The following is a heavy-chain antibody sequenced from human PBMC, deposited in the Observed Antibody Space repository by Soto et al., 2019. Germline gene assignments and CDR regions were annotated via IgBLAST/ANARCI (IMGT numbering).Heavy chain of an antibody. D-gene: IGHD1-20*01. Sequence: EVQLVESGGGLVQPGGSLRLSCAVSGITVSRNYMSWVRQAPGKGLEWVSLIYSGGRTLYADSVKGRFSISRDNSKNTWYLQMNSLRAEDTAVYYCARDLGNWNDKGWFDSWGQGTLVTVSS. J-gene: IGHJ5*01. CDR1: GITVSRNY. CDR2: IYSGGRT. CDR3: ARDLGNWNDKGWFDS. V-gene: IGHV3-66*01.